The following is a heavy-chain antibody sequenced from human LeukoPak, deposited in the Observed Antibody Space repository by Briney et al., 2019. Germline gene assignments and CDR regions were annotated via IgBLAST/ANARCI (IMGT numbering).Heavy chain of an antibody. CDR1: GGSFGGYY. CDR3: ARGQGTVTTH. V-gene: IGHV4-34*01. J-gene: IGHJ4*02. D-gene: IGHD4-17*01. Sequence: SETLSLTCAVSGGSFGGYYWTWIRQPPGKGLEWIGEINQSGSANYNPSLMSRVTISLDTSKNHFSLNLSSVTAADTAVYYCARGQGTVTTHWGQGTLVTVSS. CDR2: INQSGSA.